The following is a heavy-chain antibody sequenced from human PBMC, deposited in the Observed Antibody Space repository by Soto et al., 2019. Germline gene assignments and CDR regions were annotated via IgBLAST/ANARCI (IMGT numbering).Heavy chain of an antibody. J-gene: IGHJ6*02. Sequence: GGSLRLSCAASGFTFSSYGMHWVRQAPGKGLEWVAVIWYDGSNKYYAGSVKGRFTISRDNSKNTLYLQMNSLRAEDTAVYYCARDHGWLQLGTGYYYYGMDVWGQGTTVTVSS. D-gene: IGHD5-12*01. CDR1: GFTFSSYG. CDR2: IWYDGSNK. V-gene: IGHV3-33*01. CDR3: ARDHGWLQLGTGYYYYGMDV.